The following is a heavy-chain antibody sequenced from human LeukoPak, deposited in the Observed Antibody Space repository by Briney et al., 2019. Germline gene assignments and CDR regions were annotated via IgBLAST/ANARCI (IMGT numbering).Heavy chain of an antibody. CDR2: ISYNGTYI. D-gene: IGHD5-18*01. CDR3: ARPRRGYTYGFFDY. V-gene: IGHV3-11*04. Sequence: PGGSLRLSCAASGFTFNDYYMIWIRQAPGKGLEWVSYISYNGTYIYYADSVKGRFTISRDNAKNSLYLQMNSLRADDTAVYYCARPRRGYTYGFFDYWGQGTPVSVSS. CDR1: GFTFNDYY. J-gene: IGHJ4*02.